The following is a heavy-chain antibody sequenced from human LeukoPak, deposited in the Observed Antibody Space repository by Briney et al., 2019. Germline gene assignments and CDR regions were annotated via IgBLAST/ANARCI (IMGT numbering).Heavy chain of an antibody. V-gene: IGHV4-59*01. J-gene: IGHJ4*02. CDR2: IYYSGST. CDR1: GGSISSYY. D-gene: IGHD3-16*01. Sequence: PSETLSLTCTVSGGSISSYYWSWIRQPPGKGLEWIGYIYYSGSTNYNPSLKSRVTISVDTSKNQFSLKLSSVTAADTAVYYCAKPYPDATFWFDYWGQGTLVTVSS. CDR3: AKPYPDATFWFDY.